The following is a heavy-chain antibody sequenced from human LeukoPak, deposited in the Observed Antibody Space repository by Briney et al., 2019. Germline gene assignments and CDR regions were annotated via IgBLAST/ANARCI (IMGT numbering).Heavy chain of an antibody. J-gene: IGHJ6*02. D-gene: IGHD2-15*01. CDR1: ARSVSSYY. CDR2: IYTSGST. Sequence: PSETLSLTCTVSARSVSSYYWGSVRQTAGKGLEWDGRIYTSGSTNYNPSLKSQVTMSVDTSKNQCSLKLSSVTAADTAVYYCARDSYRSDCSGGSCYSYYYYGMDVWGQETTVTVSS. V-gene: IGHV4-4*07. CDR3: ARDSYRSDCSGGSCYSYYYYGMDV.